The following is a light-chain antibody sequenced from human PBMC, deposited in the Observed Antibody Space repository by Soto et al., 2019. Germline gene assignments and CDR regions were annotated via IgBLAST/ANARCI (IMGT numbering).Light chain of an antibody. Sequence: IQMIQCPSTLSASVGERVQMTFRASQSISAWLAWYQQKPGKAPNLLIYDVSTLDSGVPSRFSGSASGTEFTLTISSLESDDFATYYCQQYHRYSTFGQGTKVDIK. V-gene: IGKV1-5*01. CDR2: DVS. CDR3: QQYHRYST. J-gene: IGKJ1*01. CDR1: QSISAW.